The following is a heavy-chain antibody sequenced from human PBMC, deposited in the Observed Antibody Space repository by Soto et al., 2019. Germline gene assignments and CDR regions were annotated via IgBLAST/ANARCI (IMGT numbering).Heavy chain of an antibody. CDR3: ARGAPPIHYYDSSGYTELDY. CDR2: INHSGST. V-gene: IGHV4-34*01. D-gene: IGHD3-22*01. CDR1: GRSFSGYY. J-gene: IGHJ4*02. Sequence: ETLSLTCAVYGRSFSGYYRRWIRQPPGTGVERIGEINHSGSTNYNPSVKSRFTISVDTSKNQFSLKLSSVTAADTAVYYCARGAPPIHYYDSSGYTELDYWGQGTLVTVSS.